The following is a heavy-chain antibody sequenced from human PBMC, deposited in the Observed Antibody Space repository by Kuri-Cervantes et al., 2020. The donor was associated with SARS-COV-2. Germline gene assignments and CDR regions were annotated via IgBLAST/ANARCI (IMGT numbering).Heavy chain of an antibody. J-gene: IGHJ4*02. CDR3: SRDQVSAAGTANY. CDR1: GLTFSSYG. Sequence: GGSLRLSCAASGLTFSSYGFHWVRQAPGKGLEWISYISSSDSTTYYADSVKGRFTISRDNAKKTLFLQMNSLRVDDTAVYYCSRDQVSAAGTANYWGQGALVTVSS. V-gene: IGHV3-48*04. D-gene: IGHD6-13*01. CDR2: ISSSDSTT.